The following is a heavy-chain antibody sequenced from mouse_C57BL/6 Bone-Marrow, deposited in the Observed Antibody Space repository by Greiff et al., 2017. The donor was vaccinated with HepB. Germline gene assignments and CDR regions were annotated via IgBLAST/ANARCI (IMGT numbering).Heavy chain of an antibody. J-gene: IGHJ2*01. V-gene: IGHV1-50*01. Sequence: QVQLQQSGAELVKPGASVKLSCKASGYTFTSYWMQWVKQRPGQGLEWIGEIDPSDSYTNYNQKFKGKATLTVDTSSSTAYMQLSSLTSEDSAVYYCARSGSRFDYWGQGTTLTVSS. CDR3: ARSGSRFDY. CDR2: IDPSDSYT. D-gene: IGHD1-1*01. CDR1: GYTFTSYW.